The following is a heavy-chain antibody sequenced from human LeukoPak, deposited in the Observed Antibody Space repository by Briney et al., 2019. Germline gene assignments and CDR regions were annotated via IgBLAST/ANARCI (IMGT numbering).Heavy chain of an antibody. Sequence: GGSLRLSCVASGFTFSNYWMSWVRQAPGKGLEWLTNMKEDGSARYYVDSMKCRFTISRDNAKNSLYLQMNSLRAEDTAVYYCAREQGWSDSYYGMDVWGQGTTVTVSS. J-gene: IGHJ6*02. CDR3: AREQGWSDSYYGMDV. CDR1: GFTFSNYW. V-gene: IGHV3-7*01. CDR2: MKEDGSAR.